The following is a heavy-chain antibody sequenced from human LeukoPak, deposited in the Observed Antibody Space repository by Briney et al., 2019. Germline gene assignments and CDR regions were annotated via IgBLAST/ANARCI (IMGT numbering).Heavy chain of an antibody. Sequence: GGSLRLYCAASGFTFGNSWVHWVRQAPGKGLAWVSLINADGSTATYADSVKGRFTISRDNARNTLSLQMNSLTIEDTAVYYCARDYKYAFDNWGQGTLVTVSS. V-gene: IGHV3-74*01. CDR2: INADGSTA. J-gene: IGHJ4*02. CDR3: ARDYKYAFDN. D-gene: IGHD5-24*01. CDR1: GFTFGNSW.